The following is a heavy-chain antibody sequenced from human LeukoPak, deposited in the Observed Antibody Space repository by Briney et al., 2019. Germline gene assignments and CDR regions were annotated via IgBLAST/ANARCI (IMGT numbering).Heavy chain of an antibody. J-gene: IGHJ4*02. CDR2: IKQDESVK. V-gene: IGHV3-7*01. Sequence: PGGSLRLSCAASGFTFSSYWMNWVRQAPGKGLEWVANIKQDESVKYYVDSVKGRFTISRDNAKNTAYLQMNSLRAEDTAVYYCARDLRSGDHWGQGTLVTVSS. CDR3: ARDLRSGDH. CDR1: GFTFSSYW. D-gene: IGHD3-10*01.